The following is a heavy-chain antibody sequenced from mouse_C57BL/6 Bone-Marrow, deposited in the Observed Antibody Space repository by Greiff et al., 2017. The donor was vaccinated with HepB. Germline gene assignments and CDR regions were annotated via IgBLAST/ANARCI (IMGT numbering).Heavy chain of an antibody. CDR3: TTVVAY. CDR1: GFNIKDDY. J-gene: IGHJ3*01. CDR2: IDPENGDT. Sequence: VQLQQSGAELVRPGASVKLSCTASGFNIKDDYMHWVKQRPEQGLEWIGWIDPENGDTESASKVQGKATITADTSSNTAYLQLSSLTSEDTAVYYCTTVVAYWGQGTLVTVSA. V-gene: IGHV14-4*01.